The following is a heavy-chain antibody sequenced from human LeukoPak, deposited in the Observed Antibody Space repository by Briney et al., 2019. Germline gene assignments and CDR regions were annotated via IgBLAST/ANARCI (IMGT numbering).Heavy chain of an antibody. Sequence: SETLSLTCTVSGGSISSRSYFWGWIRQPPGKGLEWIGSIYYKGNTYFNPSLKSRVTISVDTSKNQFSLKLSSVTAADTAVYYCARALRGGRITMVRGVPYPPGKYYFDYWGQGTLVTVSS. CDR1: GGSISSRSYF. D-gene: IGHD3-10*01. CDR3: ARALRGGRITMVRGVPYPPGKYYFDY. J-gene: IGHJ4*02. V-gene: IGHV4-39*07. CDR2: IYYKGNT.